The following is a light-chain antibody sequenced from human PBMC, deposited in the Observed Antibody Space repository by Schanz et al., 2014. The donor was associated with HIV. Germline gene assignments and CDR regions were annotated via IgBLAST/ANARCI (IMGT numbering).Light chain of an antibody. J-gene: IGKJ3*01. CDR3: QQYGSSPLT. Sequence: ELVLTQSPGTLSLSPGERATLSCRASQSVTSTYLAWYQQNPGQAPRLLIYGASIRATGIPDRFSGSASGTDFTLTINRVEPEDFAVYFCQQYGSSPLTFGPGTKVDIK. V-gene: IGKV3-20*01. CDR2: GAS. CDR1: QSVTSTY.